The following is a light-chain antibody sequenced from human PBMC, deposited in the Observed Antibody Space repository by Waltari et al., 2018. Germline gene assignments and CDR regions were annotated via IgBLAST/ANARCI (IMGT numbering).Light chain of an antibody. J-gene: IGLJ3*02. CDR2: EVN. CDR3: CSYAGRSTLV. V-gene: IGLV2-23*02. Sequence: QSALTQPASVSGSPGPSITISCSGTSSDVGASNLISWYQQHPGKVPTLMIYEVNKRPSGVSNRFSGSKSDNTASLTISGLQAEDEADYYCCSYAGRSTLVFGGGTKLTVL. CDR1: SSDVGASNL.